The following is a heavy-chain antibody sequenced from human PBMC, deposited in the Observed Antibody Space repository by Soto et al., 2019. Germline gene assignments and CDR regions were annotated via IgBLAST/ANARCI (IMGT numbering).Heavy chain of an antibody. CDR2: IYWDDDK. CDR1: GFSLSTAGVG. CDR3: AHGPQTSGRYRFDN. V-gene: IGHV2-5*02. Sequence: QITLKESGPPLVKPTQTLTLTCTFSGFSLSTAGVGVAWIRQPPGKALEWLALIYWDDDKRYRPSLKSRLSITRDTSKNQVVLTMTNMDPVDTATYYCAHGPQTSGRYRFDNWGQGTLVTVSS. D-gene: IGHD1-26*01. J-gene: IGHJ4*02.